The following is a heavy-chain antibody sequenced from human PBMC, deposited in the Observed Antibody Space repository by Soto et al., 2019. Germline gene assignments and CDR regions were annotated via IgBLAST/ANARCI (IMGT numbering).Heavy chain of an antibody. CDR1: GFTVSSYA. Sequence: GGSLRLSCAASGFTVSSYAMHWVRQAPGKGLEWVAVISYDGINKYYAGSVKGRFTISRDNSKNTLYLQMNSLRAEDTAVYYCARASNSGYGPFDYWGQGTLVAVSS. J-gene: IGHJ4*02. D-gene: IGHD5-12*01. CDR2: ISYDGINK. CDR3: ARASNSGYGPFDY. V-gene: IGHV3-30-3*01.